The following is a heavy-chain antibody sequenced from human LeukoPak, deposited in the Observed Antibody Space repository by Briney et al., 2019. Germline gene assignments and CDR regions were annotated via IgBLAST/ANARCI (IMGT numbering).Heavy chain of an antibody. J-gene: IGHJ4*02. Sequence: GGSLRLSCAASGFTFSSYAMSWVRQAPGKGLEWVSAISGSGGSTYYAESVKGRFTISRANSKNTLYLQMNSLRAEDTAVYYCAKKAVVVVAATRAAYIGYWGQGTLVTVSS. CDR1: GFTFSSYA. CDR2: ISGSGGST. CDR3: AKKAVVVVAATRAAYIGY. V-gene: IGHV3-23*01. D-gene: IGHD2-15*01.